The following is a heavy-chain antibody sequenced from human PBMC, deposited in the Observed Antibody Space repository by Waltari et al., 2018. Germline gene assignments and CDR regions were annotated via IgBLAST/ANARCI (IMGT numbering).Heavy chain of an antibody. D-gene: IGHD1-26*01. J-gene: IGHJ3*02. CDR3: VKDMGYSGKTGAFDI. CDR1: GSSFDGDA. Sequence: EVQLVESGGGLVQPGRSLRLSCKASGSSFDGDAMHWVRQVPGKGLEWVSGISSNSGSIKYADSVKGRFTISRDNAKSSLYLQMNSLRAEDMAVYYCVKDMGYSGKTGAFDIWGQGTMVTVSS. CDR2: ISSNSGSI. V-gene: IGHV3-9*03.